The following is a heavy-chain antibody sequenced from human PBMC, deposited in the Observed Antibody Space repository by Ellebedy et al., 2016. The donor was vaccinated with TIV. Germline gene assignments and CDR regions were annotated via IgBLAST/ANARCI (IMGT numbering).Heavy chain of an antibody. V-gene: IGHV1-3*01. J-gene: IGHJ3*02. CDR3: ASFRISGAFAFDI. D-gene: IGHD2/OR15-2a*01. CDR1: GYTFTSYA. Sequence: ASVKVSCKASGYTFTSYAMHWVRQAPGQRLEWMGWISAGNGNTRYSQNFQGRVTITRDTSASTAYMELSSLRSEDTAVYYCASFRISGAFAFDIWGQGTMVTVSS. CDR2: ISAGNGNT.